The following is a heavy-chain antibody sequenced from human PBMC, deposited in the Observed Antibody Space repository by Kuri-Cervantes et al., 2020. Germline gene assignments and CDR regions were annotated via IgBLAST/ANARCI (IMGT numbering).Heavy chain of an antibody. Sequence: SETLSLTCTVSGGSINSYYWSWIRQPPGKGLEWIGYIYYSGSTNYNPSLKSRVTISVDTSKNQFSLKLSSVTAADTAVYYCARGQEYCSGGSCRSYYFDYWGQGTLVTVSS. J-gene: IGHJ4*02. CDR3: ARGQEYCSGGSCRSYYFDY. D-gene: IGHD2-15*01. CDR2: IYYSGST. V-gene: IGHV4-59*12. CDR1: GGSINSYY.